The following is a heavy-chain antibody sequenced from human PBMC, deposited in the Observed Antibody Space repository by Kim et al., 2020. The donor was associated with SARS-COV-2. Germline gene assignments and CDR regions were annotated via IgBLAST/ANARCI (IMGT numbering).Heavy chain of an antibody. Sequence: SETLSLTCTVSGGSISSSSYYWGWIRQPPGKGLEWIGSIYYSGSTYYNPSLKSRVTISVDTSKNQFSLKLSSVTAADTAVYYCARRGIAVADYWGQGTLVTVSS. CDR3: ARRGIAVADY. D-gene: IGHD6-19*01. CDR2: IYYSGST. CDR1: GGSISSSSYY. J-gene: IGHJ4*02. V-gene: IGHV4-39*01.